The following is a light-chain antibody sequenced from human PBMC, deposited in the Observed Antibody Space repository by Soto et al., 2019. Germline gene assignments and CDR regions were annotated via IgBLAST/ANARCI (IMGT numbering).Light chain of an antibody. CDR1: QSVSSSY. J-gene: IGKJ1*01. Sequence: EIVLTQSPGTLSLSPGERATLSCRASQSVSSSYLAWYQQKPGQAPRLLIYGASSRATGIPDRFSGSGSVTDFTLTISRLEPEDFAVYYCQQYGSSPWTFGQGTKVDNK. V-gene: IGKV3-20*01. CDR2: GAS. CDR3: QQYGSSPWT.